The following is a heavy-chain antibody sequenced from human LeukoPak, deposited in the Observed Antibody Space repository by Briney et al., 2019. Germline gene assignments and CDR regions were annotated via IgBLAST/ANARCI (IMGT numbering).Heavy chain of an antibody. Sequence: GGSLRLSCAASGFTFSSDWMSWVRQAPGKGLEWVANIKQDGSEKYYVDSVKGRFTISRDSAKNSLYLQMNSLRAEDTAVYYCARAGYLDYIDYWGQGTLVTVSS. CDR3: ARAGYLDYIDY. D-gene: IGHD5-18*01. V-gene: IGHV3-7*01. J-gene: IGHJ4*02. CDR1: GFTFSSDW. CDR2: IKQDGSEK.